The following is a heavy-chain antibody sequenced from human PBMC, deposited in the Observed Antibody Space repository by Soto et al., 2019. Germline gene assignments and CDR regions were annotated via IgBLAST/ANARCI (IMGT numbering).Heavy chain of an antibody. CDR1: GFTLSYYG. CDR3: AKDERDAVAI. Sequence: PGGSLRLSCAASGFTLSYYGMHWVRQAPGKGLEWVAVIWNDGSNKYYSDSVEGRFTISRDNSNNTLSLQMNSLTAEDTAVYYCAKDERDAVAIWGQGTMVTVSS. V-gene: IGHV3-33*06. CDR2: IWNDGSNK. J-gene: IGHJ3*02.